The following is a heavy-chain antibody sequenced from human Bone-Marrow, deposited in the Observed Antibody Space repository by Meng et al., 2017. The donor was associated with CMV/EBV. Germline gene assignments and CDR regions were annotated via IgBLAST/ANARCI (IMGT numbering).Heavy chain of an antibody. CDR2: IEGDGTEK. CDR3: ARVVVQLCDY. D-gene: IGHD5-18*01. CDR1: GFTFGRYW. J-gene: IGHJ4*02. Sequence: GESLKISCAASGFTFGRYWMNWVRQAPGKGLEWVANIEGDGTEKYYVDSVKGRFTISRDNAKNSLYLQMNSLRVEDTAVYYCARVVVQLCDYWGQGTLVTVSS. V-gene: IGHV3-7*01.